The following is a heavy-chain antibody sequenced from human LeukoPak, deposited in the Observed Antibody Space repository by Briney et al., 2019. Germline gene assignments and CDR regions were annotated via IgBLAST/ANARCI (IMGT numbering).Heavy chain of an antibody. CDR1: GFTFSNYW. Sequence: GGSLRLSCAASGFTFSNYWMHWVRQAPGKGLVWVARIYTDGSSTTYADSVKGRFTISRDNARNALYLQMNSLRAEDTAVYYCARGSASGTSNYYYYMDVWGTGTTVTVSS. V-gene: IGHV3-74*01. CDR2: IYTDGSST. D-gene: IGHD2-21*01. J-gene: IGHJ6*03. CDR3: ARGSASGTSNYYYYMDV.